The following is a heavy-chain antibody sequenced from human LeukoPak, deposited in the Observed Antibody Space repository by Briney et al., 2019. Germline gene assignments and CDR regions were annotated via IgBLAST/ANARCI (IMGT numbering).Heavy chain of an antibody. Sequence: GGSLRLSCAASGFTFDDYGMHWVRQAPGKGLEWVSGISWNSGNIGYADSVKGRFTISRDNARNSLYLQMNSLRAEDTALYYCAKGKGSGSYYNKTPYYFDYWGQGTLVTASS. V-gene: IGHV3-9*01. D-gene: IGHD3-10*01. CDR2: ISWNSGNI. CDR3: AKGKGSGSYYNKTPYYFDY. J-gene: IGHJ4*02. CDR1: GFTFDDYG.